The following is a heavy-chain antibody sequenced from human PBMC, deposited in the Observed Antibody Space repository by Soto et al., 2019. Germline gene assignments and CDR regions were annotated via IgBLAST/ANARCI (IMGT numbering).Heavy chain of an antibody. Sequence: SETLSLTCTVSGGSISSSSYYWGWIRQPPGKGLEWIGSIYYSGSTYYNPSLKSRVTISVDTSKNQFSLKLGSVTAADTAVYYCARHHVNDYGDVDYWGQGTLVTVSS. CDR1: GGSISSSSYY. D-gene: IGHD4-17*01. J-gene: IGHJ4*02. CDR3: ARHHVNDYGDVDY. V-gene: IGHV4-39*01. CDR2: IYYSGST.